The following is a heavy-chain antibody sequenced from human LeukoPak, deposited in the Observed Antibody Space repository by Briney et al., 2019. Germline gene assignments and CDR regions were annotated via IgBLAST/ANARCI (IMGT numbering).Heavy chain of an antibody. D-gene: IGHD4-11*01. V-gene: IGHV4-38-2*02. CDR1: GYSISSGFY. CDR3: ARGSYSDYVVNY. CDR2: FYHSGIT. Sequence: SETLSLTCTVSGYSISSGFYWGWIRQPPGRGLEWVGTFYHSGITHYNPSLKSRVTISVDMSKNQFSLKLTSVTVADTVVYYCARGSYSDYVVNYWGQGILVTVSS. J-gene: IGHJ4*02.